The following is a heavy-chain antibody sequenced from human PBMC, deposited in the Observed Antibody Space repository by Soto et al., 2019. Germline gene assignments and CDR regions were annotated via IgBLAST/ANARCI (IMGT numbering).Heavy chain of an antibody. V-gene: IGHV2-5*02. CDR3: AHTEGAYCSGGFCYVLRLVWFDP. J-gene: IGHJ5*02. Sequence: QITLKESGPTLVKPTQTLTLTCTFSGFSLSTSGVGVGWIRQPPGKALEWLALVYWDDDKRYSPSLKSKRTITEDPYKNQGVLTMTNMDPVDTATYYCAHTEGAYCSGGFCYVLRLVWFDPWGQGTLVTVSS. D-gene: IGHD2-15*01. CDR1: GFSLSTSGVG. CDR2: VYWDDDK.